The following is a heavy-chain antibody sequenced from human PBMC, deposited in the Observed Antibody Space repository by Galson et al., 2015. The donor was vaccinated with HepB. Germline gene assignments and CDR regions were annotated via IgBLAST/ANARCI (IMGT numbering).Heavy chain of an antibody. CDR1: GGTFSSYA. J-gene: IGHJ3*02. Sequence: SVKVSCKASGGTFSSYAISWVRQAPGQGLEWMGGIIPILGTANYAQKFQGRVTITADESTSTAYMELSSLRSEDTAVYYCARVLVRCSSTSCSDRGAFDIWGQGTMVTVSS. V-gene: IGHV1-69*13. CDR2: IIPILGTA. D-gene: IGHD2-2*01. CDR3: ARVLVRCSSTSCSDRGAFDI.